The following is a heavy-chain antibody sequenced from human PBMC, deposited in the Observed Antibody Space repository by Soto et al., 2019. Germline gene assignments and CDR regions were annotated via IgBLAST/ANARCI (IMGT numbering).Heavy chain of an antibody. J-gene: IGHJ4*02. Sequence: QVQLVQSGAEVRKPGASVKVSCKTSGYDFLKFNMHWVRQAPGQGLEWMGVINPNGGYTRHAQKFQGRVVMTRDTSSKIFYMELSGLTSEDTAIYYCARAREPEYSSSIFFDYWGRGILVTVSS. V-gene: IGHV1-46*01. CDR2: INPNGGYT. CDR1: GYDFLKFN. CDR3: ARAREPEYSSSIFFDY. D-gene: IGHD6-6*01.